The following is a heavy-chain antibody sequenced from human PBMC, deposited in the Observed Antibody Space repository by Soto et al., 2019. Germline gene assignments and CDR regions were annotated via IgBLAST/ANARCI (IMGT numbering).Heavy chain of an antibody. J-gene: IGHJ4*02. Sequence: HPGGSLRLSCAASGFTFSIYGMHWVRQAPGKGLEWVAVISYDGSNKYYADSVKGRFTISRDNSKNTLYLQMNSLRAEDTAVYYCAKDRHGSGSYRYGAIDYWGQGTLVTVSS. CDR2: ISYDGSNK. V-gene: IGHV3-30*18. CDR3: AKDRHGSGSYRYGAIDY. D-gene: IGHD3-10*01. CDR1: GFTFSIYG.